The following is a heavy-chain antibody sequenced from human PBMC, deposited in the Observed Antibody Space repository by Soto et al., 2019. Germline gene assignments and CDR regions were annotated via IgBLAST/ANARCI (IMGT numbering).Heavy chain of an antibody. CDR2: INHSGST. CDR3: ERGRYSKLHFDY. Sequence: SETLSLTCAVYGGSFSGYYWSWIRQPPGKGLEWIGEINHSGSTNYNPSLKSRVTISVDTSKNQFSLKLSSVTAADTAVYYCERGRYSKLHFDYWGQGTLVTVSS. V-gene: IGHV4-34*01. D-gene: IGHD4-4*01. CDR1: GGSFSGYY. J-gene: IGHJ4*02.